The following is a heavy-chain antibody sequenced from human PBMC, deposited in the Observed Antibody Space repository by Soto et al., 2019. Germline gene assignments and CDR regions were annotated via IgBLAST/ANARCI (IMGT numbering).Heavy chain of an antibody. D-gene: IGHD6-19*01. Sequence: PGGSLRLSCAASGSPFSNYAMTWVRQAPGKGLEWVSALSGSGVSTYYADSVMGRFTISRDNSKNTLYLQMNSLRAEDTAVYYFALDFLRGLAVAGFDYWGQGTLVTVSS. V-gene: IGHV3-23*01. CDR1: GSPFSNYA. CDR2: LSGSGVST. J-gene: IGHJ4*02. CDR3: ALDFLRGLAVAGFDY.